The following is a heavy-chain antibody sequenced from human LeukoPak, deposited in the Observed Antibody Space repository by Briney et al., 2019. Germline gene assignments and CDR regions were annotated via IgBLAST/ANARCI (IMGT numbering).Heavy chain of an antibody. V-gene: IGHV3-23*01. Sequence: GGSLRLSCAASGFTFSSYAMSWVRQAPGKGLEWVSAISGSGGSTYYADSVKGRFTISRDNSKNTLYLQMNSLRAEDTAVYYCAKFSTYYDFWSGCLDAFDIWGQGTMVTVSS. CDR1: GFTFSSYA. D-gene: IGHD3-3*01. CDR3: AKFSTYYDFWSGCLDAFDI. J-gene: IGHJ3*02. CDR2: ISGSGGST.